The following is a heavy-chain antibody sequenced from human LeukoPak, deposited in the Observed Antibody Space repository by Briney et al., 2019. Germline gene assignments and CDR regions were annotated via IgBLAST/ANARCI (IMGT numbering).Heavy chain of an antibody. D-gene: IGHD5-18*01. CDR3: ARFGVHTAMGNNYYGMDV. CDR1: GYTFTSYD. CDR2: MNPNSGNT. V-gene: IGHV1-8*02. Sequence: ASVTVSCKASGYTFTSYDINWERQATGQGLEWMGWMNPNSGNTGYAQKYQGRVTMTRNSSISTGYMELSSLRSEDTAVYYCARFGVHTAMGNNYYGMDVCGQRTTVTASS. J-gene: IGHJ6*02.